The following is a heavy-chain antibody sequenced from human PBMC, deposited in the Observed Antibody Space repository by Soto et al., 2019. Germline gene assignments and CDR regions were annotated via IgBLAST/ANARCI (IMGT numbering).Heavy chain of an antibody. V-gene: IGHV3-7*01. Sequence: GGSLRLSCVASGFIFSSYWMSWVRQAPGKGLEWVAKINQDGSETYYVDSVKGRFTISRGNAKNSLFLQMNSLRAEDTAVYYCANVAYWGQGALVTVSS. CDR2: INQDGSET. CDR3: ANVAY. CDR1: GFIFSSYW. J-gene: IGHJ4*02.